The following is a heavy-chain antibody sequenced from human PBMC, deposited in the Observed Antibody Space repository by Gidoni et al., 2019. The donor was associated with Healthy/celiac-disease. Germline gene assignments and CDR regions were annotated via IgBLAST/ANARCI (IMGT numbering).Heavy chain of an antibody. CDR1: GGSISSYY. CDR3: ARQRWEGYFDL. CDR2: IYYSGST. V-gene: IGHV4-59*08. Sequence: QVQLQESGPGLVKPPETLSLTCTVSGGSISSYYWSWTRQPPGKGLEWIGYIYYSGSTNYNPSLKSRVTMSVDTSKNQFSLKLSSVTAADTAVYYCARQRWEGYFDLWGRGTLVTVSS. D-gene: IGHD1-26*01. J-gene: IGHJ2*01.